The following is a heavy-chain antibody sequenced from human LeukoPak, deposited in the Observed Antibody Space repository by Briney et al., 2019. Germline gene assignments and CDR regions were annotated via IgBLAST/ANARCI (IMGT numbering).Heavy chain of an antibody. D-gene: IGHD5-12*01. J-gene: IGHJ4*02. CDR2: ISYDGSNK. CDR1: GFNFRSYD. CDR3: ARSSGYDAGGTGY. V-gene: IGHV3-30*09. Sequence: PSGGSLRLSCAASGFNFRSYDMHWVRQAPGEGLEWVALISYDGSNKYYADSVKGRFAISRDSSKNTLYLQMNSLRAEDTAVYYCARSSGYDAGGTGYWGQGTLVTVSS.